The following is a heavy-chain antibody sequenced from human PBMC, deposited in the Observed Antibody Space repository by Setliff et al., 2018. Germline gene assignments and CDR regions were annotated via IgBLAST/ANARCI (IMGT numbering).Heavy chain of an antibody. CDR1: GVSFSDYY. V-gene: IGHV4-34*01. J-gene: IGHJ4*02. CDR2: INHSGTT. CDR3: RLAHCSNNCEEALDY. D-gene: IGHD2-2*01. Sequence: SETLSLTCTVYGVSFSDYYWGWVRQSPGKGLDWIGEINHSGTTNYDPSLEGRISISVDTSKRQFSLKLSSVTAADTAVYYFRLAHCSNNCEEALDYWSQGTLVTVSS.